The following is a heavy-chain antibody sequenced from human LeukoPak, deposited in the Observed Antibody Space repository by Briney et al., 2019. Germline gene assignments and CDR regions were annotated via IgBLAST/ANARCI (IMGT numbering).Heavy chain of an antibody. CDR3: TREVRYTRHYDY. CDR1: GYTFTSIF. D-gene: IGHD3-16*02. J-gene: IGHJ4*02. Sequence: ASVKLSCKASGYTFTSIFIHWVRRAPGQGLEWMGWINPSTGGTTFAKRFQGRVTMTRDTSISTAYLDLSGLTSDDTAIYYCTREVRYTRHYDYRGQGTPVTVSS. V-gene: IGHV1-2*02. CDR2: INPSTGGT.